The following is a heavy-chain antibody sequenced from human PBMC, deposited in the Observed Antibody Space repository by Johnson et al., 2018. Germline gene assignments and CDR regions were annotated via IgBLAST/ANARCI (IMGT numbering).Heavy chain of an antibody. CDR3: ARDQREPYNWNDVGAFDM. CDR1: GFTFSDYW. J-gene: IGHJ3*02. V-gene: IGHV3-74*01. CDR2: ISPDGSDI. D-gene: IGHD1-20*01. Sequence: VQLQESGGGLVQXGGSXRLXCAASGFTFSDYWMHWVRQPPGKGLVWVARISPDGSDIIYADSVKGRFTISRDNAKSSLFLQMNSLRADDTAVYYCARDQREPYNWNDVGAFDMWGHGTMVIVSS.